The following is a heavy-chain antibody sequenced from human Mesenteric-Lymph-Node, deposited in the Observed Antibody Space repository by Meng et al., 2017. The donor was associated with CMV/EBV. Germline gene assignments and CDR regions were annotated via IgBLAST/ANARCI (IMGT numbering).Heavy chain of an antibody. CDR3: GRDVGMIVVD. CDR1: GFTFSNAW. CDR2: IKSKTDGGTT. J-gene: IGHJ4*02. Sequence: CAASGFTFSNAWMSWVRQAPGKGLEWVGRIKSKTDGGTTDYAAPVKGRFTISRDDSKNTLYLQMNSLKTEDTAVYYCGRDVGMIVVDWGQGTLVTVSS. D-gene: IGHD3-22*01. V-gene: IGHV3-15*01.